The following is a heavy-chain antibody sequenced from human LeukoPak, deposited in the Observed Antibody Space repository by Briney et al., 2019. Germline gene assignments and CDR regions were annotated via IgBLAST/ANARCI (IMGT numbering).Heavy chain of an antibody. CDR2: INHSGGT. V-gene: IGHV4-34*01. CDR3: AGGQRSGSYFSGIYSFDY. Sequence: SETLSLTCAVYVGSFSGYYWRWIRQPPGRGREWIGEINHSGGTNYNPSLKSRVTISVDTSKNQFSLKLSSVTAADTAVYYCAGGQRSGSYFSGIYSFDYWGQGTLVTVSS. D-gene: IGHD1-26*01. J-gene: IGHJ4*02. CDR1: VGSFSGYY.